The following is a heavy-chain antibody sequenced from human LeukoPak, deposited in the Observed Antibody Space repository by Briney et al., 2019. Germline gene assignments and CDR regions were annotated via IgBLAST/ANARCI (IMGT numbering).Heavy chain of an antibody. J-gene: IGHJ6*03. CDR3: ARRGEQPVETYYYYYMDV. D-gene: IGHD6-6*01. V-gene: IGHV1-69*05. Sequence: SVKVSCKASGGTFSSYGISWVRQAPGQGLEWMGGIIPIFGTANYAQKFQGRVTMTTDTSTSTAYMELRSLRSDDTAVYYCARRGEQPVETYYYYYMDVWGKGTTVTVSS. CDR2: IIPIFGTA. CDR1: GGTFSSYG.